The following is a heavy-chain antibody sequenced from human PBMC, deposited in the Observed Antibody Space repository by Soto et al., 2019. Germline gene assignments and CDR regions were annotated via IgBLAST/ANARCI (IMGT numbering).Heavy chain of an antibody. CDR2: ISYDGSNK. Sequence: QVQLVESGGGVVQPGRSLRLSCAASGFPFSSYGMHWVRQAPGKGLEWVAHISYDGSNKHYTDSVKGRFTISRDNSKNMLYLQMSSLRAEGTAVYYCAGGQYYFDYCGQGTRVSVSS. CDR1: GFPFSSYG. CDR3: AGGQYYFDY. D-gene: IGHD2-15*01. V-gene: IGHV3-30*03. J-gene: IGHJ4*02.